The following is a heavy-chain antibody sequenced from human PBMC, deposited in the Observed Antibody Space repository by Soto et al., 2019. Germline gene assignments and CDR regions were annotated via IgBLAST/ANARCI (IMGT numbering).Heavy chain of an antibody. Sequence: ASVKVSCKVSGYTLPELSMHWVRQAPGKGLEWMGGFDPEDGETIYAQKFQGRVTMTEDTSTDTAYMELSSLRSEDTAVYYCATGRLGSSWGTGYYYGMDVWGQGTTVTVSS. CDR2: FDPEDGET. V-gene: IGHV1-24*01. CDR3: ATGRLGSSWGTGYYYGMDV. J-gene: IGHJ6*02. D-gene: IGHD6-13*01. CDR1: GYTLPELS.